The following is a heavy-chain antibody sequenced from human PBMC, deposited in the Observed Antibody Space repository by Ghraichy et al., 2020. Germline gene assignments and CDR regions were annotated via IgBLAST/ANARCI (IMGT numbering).Heavy chain of an antibody. CDR2: ISGGGVST. CDR3: AKTNFVGVAGTVDN. D-gene: IGHD6-19*01. V-gene: IGHV3-23*01. Sequence: GGSLRLSCAASGFTFSSYAMSWVRQAPGQGLAWVSAISGGGVSTYYADSVKGRFTISRDNSKNTLYLQLNSLRAEDTAVYYCAKTNFVGVAGTVDNWGQGTLVTVSP. J-gene: IGHJ4*02. CDR1: GFTFSSYA.